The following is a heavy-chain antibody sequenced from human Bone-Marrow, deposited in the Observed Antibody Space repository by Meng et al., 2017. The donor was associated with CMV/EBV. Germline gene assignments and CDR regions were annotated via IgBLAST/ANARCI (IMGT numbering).Heavy chain of an antibody. V-gene: IGHV4-4*02. CDR3: ARGPRGSGLDY. CDR1: GASISSSNW. Sequence: TCAVSGASISSSNWWRWVRQPPGKGLEWIGEIFHSGSTNYNPSLKSRVTISVDKSKNQFSLMLRSVTAADTAVYYCARGPRGSGLDYWGQGTLVTVSS. J-gene: IGHJ4*02. CDR2: IFHSGST. D-gene: IGHD1-1*01.